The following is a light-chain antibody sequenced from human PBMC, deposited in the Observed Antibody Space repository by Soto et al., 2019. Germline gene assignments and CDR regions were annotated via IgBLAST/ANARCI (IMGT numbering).Light chain of an antibody. CDR3: QQRSAWPPSIT. V-gene: IGKV3-11*01. J-gene: IGKJ5*01. Sequence: EIVLTQSPSTLSLSPWERATLSCRASQSVSSSLAWYQQKPGQPPRLLIHDASSRATGIPARFSGSGSGTDFTLTISSLEPEDFALYYCQQRSAWPPSITFGQGTRLEIK. CDR2: DAS. CDR1: QSVSSS.